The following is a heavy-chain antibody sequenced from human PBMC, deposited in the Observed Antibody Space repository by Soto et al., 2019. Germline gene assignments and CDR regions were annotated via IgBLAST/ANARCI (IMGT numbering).Heavy chain of an antibody. CDR3: ARGGGPYVWFNEF. J-gene: IGHJ4*02. Sequence: QEQLVQSGAEVKKPGSSVKVSCKDSGGLFSSFAISWVRQALGQGLEWMGGIIPVFGTRNYAQKFQGRVTISADESTNTAYMELSSLTSDDTAMYYCARGGGPYVWFNEFWGQGTQVTVSS. CDR1: GGLFSSFA. CDR2: IIPVFGTR. D-gene: IGHD3-16*01. V-gene: IGHV1-69*01.